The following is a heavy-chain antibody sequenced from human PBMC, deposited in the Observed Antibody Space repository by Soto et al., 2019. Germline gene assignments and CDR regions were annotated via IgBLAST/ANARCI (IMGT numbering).Heavy chain of an antibody. CDR2: IIPILGIA. CDR1: GGTFSSYT. CDR3: ATDSRVEYFDL. J-gene: IGHJ2*01. V-gene: IGHV1-69*02. D-gene: IGHD3-22*01. Sequence: SVKVSCKASGGTFSSYTISWVRQAPGQGLEWKGRIIPILGIANYAQKFQGRVTITADKSTSTAYMELSSLRSEDTAVYYCATDSRVEYFDLWGRGTLVTVSS.